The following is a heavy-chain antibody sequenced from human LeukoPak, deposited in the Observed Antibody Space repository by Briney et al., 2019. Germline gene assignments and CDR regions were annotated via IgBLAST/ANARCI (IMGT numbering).Heavy chain of an antibody. V-gene: IGHV5-51*01. CDR1: GYSFTSYW. J-gene: IGHJ5*02. Sequence: GESLKISCKGSGYSFTSYWIGWVRQMPGKGLEWMGIIYPGDSDTRYSPSFQGQVTNSADKSISTAYLQWSSLKASDTAMYYCARSERYSSSWTEFDPWGQGTLVTVSS. CDR2: IYPGDSDT. CDR3: ARSERYSSSWTEFDP. D-gene: IGHD6-13*01.